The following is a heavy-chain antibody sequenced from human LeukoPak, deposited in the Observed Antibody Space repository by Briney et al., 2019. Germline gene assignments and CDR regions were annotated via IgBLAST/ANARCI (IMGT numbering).Heavy chain of an antibody. V-gene: IGHV4-39*07. D-gene: IGHD6-13*01. CDR1: GGSISSGSYY. CDR3: ARDQQLTAGNWFDP. J-gene: IGHJ5*02. CDR2: IYHSGST. Sequence: SETLSLTCTVSGGSISSGSYYWSWIRQPPGKGLEWIGGIYHSGSTYYNPSLKSRVTISVDTSKNQFSLKLSSVTAADTAVYYCARDQQLTAGNWFDPWGQGTLVTVSS.